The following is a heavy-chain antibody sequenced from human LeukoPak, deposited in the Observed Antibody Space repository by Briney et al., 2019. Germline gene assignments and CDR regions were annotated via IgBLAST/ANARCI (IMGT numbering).Heavy chain of an antibody. V-gene: IGHV1-2*02. D-gene: IGHD6-13*01. CDR3: ARSVYSSSSFFDY. J-gene: IGHJ4*02. Sequence: SVKVSCKASGYTFTGYYMRWVRQAPGQGLEWMGWINPNSGGTNYAQKFQGRVTITADKSTSTAYMELSSLRSEDTAVYYCARSVYSSSSFFDYWGQGTLVTVSS. CDR2: INPNSGGT. CDR1: GYTFTGYY.